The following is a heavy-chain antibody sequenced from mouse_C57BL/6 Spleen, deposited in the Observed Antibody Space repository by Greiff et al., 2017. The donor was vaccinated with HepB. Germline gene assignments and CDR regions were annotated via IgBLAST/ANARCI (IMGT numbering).Heavy chain of an antibody. CDR2: IRNKANGYTT. CDR3: AKRLYAMDY. J-gene: IGHJ4*01. D-gene: IGHD6-5*01. CDR1: GFTFTDYY. V-gene: IGHV7-3*03. Sequence: DVMLVESGGGLVQPGGSLSLSCAASGFTFTDYYMSWVRQPPGKALEWLGFIRNKANGYTTEYSASVKGRFTISRDNTQSILYLQMKTLRAEDSATYYCAKRLYAMDYWGQGTSVTVSS.